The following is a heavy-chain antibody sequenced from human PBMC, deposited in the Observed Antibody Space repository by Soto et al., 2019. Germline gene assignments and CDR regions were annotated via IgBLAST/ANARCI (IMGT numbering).Heavy chain of an antibody. J-gene: IGHJ4*02. CDR1: GFTFSSYA. V-gene: IGHV3-23*01. Sequence: EVQLLESGGGLVQPGGSLRLSCAASGFTFSSYAMSWVRQAPGKGLEWVSAISGSGGSTYYADSVKGRFTISRDNSKNTLYLQVKSLRAEDTAVYYCAKEKGYISSWFVFDCWGQGTMVSVSS. CDR3: AKEKGYISSWFVFDC. CDR2: ISGSGGST. D-gene: IGHD6-13*01.